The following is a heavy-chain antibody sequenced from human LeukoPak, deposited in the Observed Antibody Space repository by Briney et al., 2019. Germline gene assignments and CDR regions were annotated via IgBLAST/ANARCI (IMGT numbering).Heavy chain of an antibody. D-gene: IGHD6-19*01. Sequence: ASVKVSCKTSGGTFLSHTFSWVRQAPGQGLEWMGWISAYNGNTNYAQKLQGRVTMTTDTSTSTAYMELRSLRSDDTAVYYCARVPLRLVLFDYWGQGTLVTVSS. V-gene: IGHV1-18*01. CDR1: GGTFLSHT. CDR3: ARVPLRLVLFDY. CDR2: ISAYNGNT. J-gene: IGHJ4*02.